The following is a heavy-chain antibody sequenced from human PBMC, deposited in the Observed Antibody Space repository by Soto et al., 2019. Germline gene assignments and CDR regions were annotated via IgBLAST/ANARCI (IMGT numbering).Heavy chain of an antibody. CDR1: GYTFTSYY. CDR3: ARGLGNSYGLLFDY. J-gene: IGHJ4*02. D-gene: IGHD5-18*01. V-gene: IGHV1-46*01. CDR2: INPSGGST. Sequence: QVQLVQSGAEVKKPGASVKVSCKASGYTFTSYYMHWVRQAPGQGLEWMGIINPSGGSTSYAQKFQGRVTMTGDRSTSKDYMERSSLRGEETCVYYCARGLGNSYGLLFDYGGQGTLVTVSS.